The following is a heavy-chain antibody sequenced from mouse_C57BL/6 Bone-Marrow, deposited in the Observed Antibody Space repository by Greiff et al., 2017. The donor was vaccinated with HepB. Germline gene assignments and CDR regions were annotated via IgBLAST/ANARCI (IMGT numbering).Heavy chain of an antibody. D-gene: IGHD1-1*01. CDR3: TRRVVAKGWFAY. CDR2: IDPETGGT. Sequence: VQLQQSGAELVRPGASVTLSCKASGYTFTDYEMHWVKQTPVHGLEWIGAIDPETGGTAYNQKFKGKAILTADKSSSTAYMELRSLTSEDSAVYYCTRRVVAKGWFAYWGQGTLVTVSA. CDR1: GYTFTDYE. V-gene: IGHV1-15*01. J-gene: IGHJ3*01.